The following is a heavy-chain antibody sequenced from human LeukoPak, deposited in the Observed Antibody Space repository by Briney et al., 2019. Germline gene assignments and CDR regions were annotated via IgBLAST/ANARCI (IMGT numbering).Heavy chain of an antibody. D-gene: IGHD3-22*01. V-gene: IGHV4-59*12. CDR1: GGSISTYS. Sequence: PSETLSLTCSVSGGSISTYSWNWIRQSPGKELEWIGNIFYGGTTDYNPSLKSRVTMSLDTSRKQFSLRLTSVTAADTAVYYCARLKFYDSTGYSPGYYMDVWGKGTTVSVFS. J-gene: IGHJ6*03. CDR3: ARLKFYDSTGYSPGYYMDV. CDR2: IFYGGTT.